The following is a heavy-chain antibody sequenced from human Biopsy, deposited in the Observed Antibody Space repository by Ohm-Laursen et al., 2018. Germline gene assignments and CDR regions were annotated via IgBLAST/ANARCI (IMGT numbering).Heavy chain of an antibody. CDR1: GYSVTNDYY. CDR3: ARVAGGYAYYYGMDV. D-gene: IGHD5-12*01. V-gene: IGHV4-38-2*02. J-gene: IGHJ6*02. CDR2: IYYDGIT. Sequence: SQTLSLTCPVSGYSVTNDYYWGWIRQPPGKGLEWIGNIYYDGITYYNPSLKSRVAMSVDTSKNQFSLRLTSVTAADTAVYYCARVAGGYAYYYGMDVWGQGTTVIVSS.